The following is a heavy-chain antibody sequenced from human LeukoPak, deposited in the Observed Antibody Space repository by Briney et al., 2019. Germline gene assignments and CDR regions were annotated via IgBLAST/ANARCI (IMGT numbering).Heavy chain of an antibody. CDR2: IYHSGST. V-gene: IGHV4-59*01. J-gene: IGHJ4*02. D-gene: IGHD6-13*01. Sequence: PSETLSLTCTVSGGSISASHWSWIRQPPGRGLEWIGYIYHSGSTKCNPSLKSRVTISVDTSQNQLSLKLNSVTAADTAVYYCASSLAATDTWVDYWGQGTLVTVSS. CDR1: GGSISASH. CDR3: ASSLAATDTWVDY.